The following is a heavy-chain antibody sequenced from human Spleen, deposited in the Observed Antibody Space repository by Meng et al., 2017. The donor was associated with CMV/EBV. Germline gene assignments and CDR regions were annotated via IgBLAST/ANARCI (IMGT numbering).Heavy chain of an antibody. D-gene: IGHD7-27*01. Sequence: ASVKVSCKASGYTFTDYYLHWVRQAPGQGLEWMGWIHPHRGDTNYAQQIQGRVTLTRDTSINTGYMELTRLTSDDTAVYYCARDNNWGPDYWGQGTLVTVSS. CDR2: IHPHRGDT. CDR1: GYTFTDYY. V-gene: IGHV1-2*02. CDR3: ARDNNWGPDY. J-gene: IGHJ4*02.